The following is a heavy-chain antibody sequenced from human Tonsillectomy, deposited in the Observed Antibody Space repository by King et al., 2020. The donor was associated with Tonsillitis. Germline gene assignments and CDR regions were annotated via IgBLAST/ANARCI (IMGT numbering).Heavy chain of an antibody. D-gene: IGHD3-22*01. Sequence: VQLVEAGGGFVQPGGSLRLSCSASGFTFSSYAMSWVRQAPGKGLEGVSTISGSGGSTYYADSVRGGFTISRGNSKKTLYLQMNSLRAEDTAVFYCAKDENNYYDTSGYYYSAFDIWGQGTMVTVSS. CDR2: ISGSGGST. CDR3: AKDENNYYDTSGYYYSAFDI. J-gene: IGHJ3*02. V-gene: IGHV3-23*04. CDR1: GFTFSSYA.